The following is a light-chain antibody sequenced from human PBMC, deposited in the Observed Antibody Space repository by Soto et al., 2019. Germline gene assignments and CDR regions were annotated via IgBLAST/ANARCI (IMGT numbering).Light chain of an antibody. CDR3: RLYLGGGFGV. CDR2: NTN. V-gene: IGLV8-61*01. CDR1: SGPVFTSSY. J-gene: IGLJ3*02. Sequence: QTVVTQEPSFSVSPGGTVTLTCGLSSGPVFTSSYPNWYQQTPGQAPRTLIFNTNTRSSGVPDRFSGSFLGDKVALTITGAQADDDSYNYCRLYLGGGFGVFGGGTKVTVL.